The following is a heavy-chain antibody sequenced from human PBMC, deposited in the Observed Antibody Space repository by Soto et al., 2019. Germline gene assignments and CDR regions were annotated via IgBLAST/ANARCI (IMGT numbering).Heavy chain of an antibody. D-gene: IGHD1-1*01. Sequence: HPGGSLRLSCEASGFTFDDYAMDWVRQAPGKGLEWVSSISWNSGSKGYADSVKGRFTISRDNAKNSLYLQMNSLRVEDTALYYCAKDTATSYYYGMDVWGQGTTVTVSS. CDR3: AKDTATSYYYGMDV. J-gene: IGHJ6*02. CDR2: ISWNSGSK. V-gene: IGHV3-9*01. CDR1: GFTFDDYA.